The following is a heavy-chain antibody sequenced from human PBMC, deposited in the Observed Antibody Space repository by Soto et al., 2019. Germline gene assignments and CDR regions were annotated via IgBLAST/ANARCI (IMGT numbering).Heavy chain of an antibody. J-gene: IGHJ4*02. V-gene: IGHV2-26*01. CDR1: GVSLSNARMG. Sequence: SGPTLVNPTETLTLTRTVSGVSLSNARMGVSWIRQPPGKALEWLAHIFSNDEKSYSTSLKSRLTISKDTSKSQVVLTMTNMDPVDTATYYCARTQPNYDFWSGYSPVPFDYWGQGTLVTVSS. CDR3: ARTQPNYDFWSGYSPVPFDY. CDR2: IFSNDEK. D-gene: IGHD3-3*01.